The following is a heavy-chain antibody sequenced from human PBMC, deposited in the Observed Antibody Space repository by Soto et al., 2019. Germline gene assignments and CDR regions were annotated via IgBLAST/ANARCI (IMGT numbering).Heavy chain of an antibody. V-gene: IGHV6-1*01. Sequence: QVQLQQSGPGLVKSSQTLSLTCVISGDSVSSNSAAWNWIRQSPSAGLEWLGRTYYRYKWYNEYVVSVKSLILINPDTSKNQFSLQLNSVCPEYTAVYYCARSARQIFMVGATGYYFDYWGHGTLVTVSS. CDR1: GDSVSSNSAA. CDR2: TYYRYKWYN. D-gene: IGHD1-26*01. CDR3: ARSARQIFMVGATGYYFDY. J-gene: IGHJ4*01.